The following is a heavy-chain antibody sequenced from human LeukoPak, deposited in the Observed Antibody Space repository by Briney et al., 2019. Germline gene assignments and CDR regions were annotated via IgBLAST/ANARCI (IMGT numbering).Heavy chain of an antibody. CDR3: ASRYSSGWYYFDY. CDR1: GFTFSSYS. J-gene: IGHJ4*02. D-gene: IGHD6-19*01. CDR2: ISSSSYI. V-gene: IGHV3-21*01. Sequence: GGSLRLSCAASGFTFSSYSMNWVRQAPGKGLEWVSSISSSSYIYYADSVKGRFTISRDNAKNSLYLQMNSLRAEDTAVYYCASRYSSGWYYFDYWGQGTLVTVSS.